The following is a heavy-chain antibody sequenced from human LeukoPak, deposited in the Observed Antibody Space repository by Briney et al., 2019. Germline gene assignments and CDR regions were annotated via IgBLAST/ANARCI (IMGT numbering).Heavy chain of an antibody. J-gene: IGHJ4*02. Sequence: PSETLSLTCTVSGGSISSSSYYWGWIRRPPGQGLEWLGSIYSSGSTYYNPSLKSRVTISVDTSKNQFSLKLSSVTAADTAVYYCARHRPALLRYFDWLLPADSSLDYWGQGTLVTVSS. CDR1: GGSISSSSYY. D-gene: IGHD3-9*01. CDR2: IYSSGST. CDR3: ARHRPALLRYFDWLLPADSSLDY. V-gene: IGHV4-39*01.